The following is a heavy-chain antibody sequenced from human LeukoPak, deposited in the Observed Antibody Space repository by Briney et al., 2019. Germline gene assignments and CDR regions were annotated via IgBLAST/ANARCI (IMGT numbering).Heavy chain of an antibody. J-gene: IGHJ4*02. CDR2: ISRSSSTI. D-gene: IGHD6-13*01. V-gene: IGHV3-48*04. CDR3: VREASLGQQLGDY. Sequence: PGGSLRLSCGAPGFTFSSYSMNWGRQAPGKGVGWGSYISRSSSTIYYADSVKGRFTISRDNAKNSLYLQMNSLRVEDTAVYYCVREASLGQQLGDYWGQGILVTVSS. CDR1: GFTFSSYS.